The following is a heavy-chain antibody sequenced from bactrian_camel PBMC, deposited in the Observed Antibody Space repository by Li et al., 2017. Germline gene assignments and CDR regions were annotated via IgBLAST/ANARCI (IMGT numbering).Heavy chain of an antibody. J-gene: IGHJ4*01. CDR3: AKVPPPYCAGLVSNPWVTATVGN. D-gene: IGHD5*01. CDR1: GYTDSTYC. V-gene: IGHV3S1*01. Sequence: VQLVESGGGSAQAGGSLTLSCEVSGYTDSTYCVGWLRQAPGKEREGVAAFDTDGTIIYADAVKGRFTISRDNAKDTIYLQMNSLKPNDTGVYVCAKVPPPYCAGLVSNPWVTATVGNRGQGTQVTVS. CDR2: FDTDGTI.